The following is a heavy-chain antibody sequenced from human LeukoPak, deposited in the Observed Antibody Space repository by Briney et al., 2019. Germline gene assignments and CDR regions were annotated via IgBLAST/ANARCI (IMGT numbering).Heavy chain of an antibody. CDR3: ARGQPQPGAFDI. D-gene: IGHD3-10*01. J-gene: IGHJ3*02. V-gene: IGHV1-2*02. CDR2: INPHSGGT. CDR1: GYTFTAYY. Sequence: ASVKVSCKASGYTFTAYYMYWVRQAPEQGLECMGWINPHSGGTSSAQKFQGRVIMTRDPSITTAYMELTSLTSDDTAMYYCARGQPQPGAFDIWGQGTLVTVSS.